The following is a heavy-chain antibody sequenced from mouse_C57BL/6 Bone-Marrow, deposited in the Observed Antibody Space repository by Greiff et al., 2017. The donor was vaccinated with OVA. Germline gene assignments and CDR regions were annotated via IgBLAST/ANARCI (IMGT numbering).Heavy chain of an antibody. CDR2: IDPSDSYT. V-gene: IGHV1-69*01. Sequence: QVQLQQPGAELVMPGASVKLSCKASGYTFTSYWMHWVKQRPGQGLEWIGEIDPSDSYTNYNQKFKGKSTLTVDKSSSTAYLQLSSLTSEDSAVYYCAIEGWLLRWFAYWGQGTLVTVSA. CDR1: GYTFTSYW. CDR3: AIEGWLLRWFAY. J-gene: IGHJ3*01. D-gene: IGHD2-3*01.